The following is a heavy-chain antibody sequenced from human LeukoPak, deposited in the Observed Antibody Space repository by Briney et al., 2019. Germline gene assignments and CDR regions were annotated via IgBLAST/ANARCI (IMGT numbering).Heavy chain of an antibody. CDR1: GFTSGSYV. V-gene: IGHV3-21*01. D-gene: IGHD2/OR15-2a*01. Sequence: PGGPLRLSGASSGFTSGSYVMTGAGPAPGKGRGWVSSTSSSSSYIYYADSVKCRLTLSRDNANNSLYLQINSLTAEDTAVYYCASALTSMRYSYYGMDVWGQGTTVTVSS. CDR2: TSSSSSYI. J-gene: IGHJ6*02. CDR3: ASALTSMRYSYYGMDV.